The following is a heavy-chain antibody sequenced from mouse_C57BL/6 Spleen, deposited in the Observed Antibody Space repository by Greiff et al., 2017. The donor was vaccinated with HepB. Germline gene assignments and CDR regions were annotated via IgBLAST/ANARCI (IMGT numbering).Heavy chain of an antibody. CDR3: ARDHYDGFAY. CDR1: GFTFSDYG. D-gene: IGHD1-2*01. Sequence: EVQLVESGGGLVKPGGSLKLSCAASGFTFSDYGMHWVRQAPEKGLEWVAYISSGSSTIYYADTVKGRFTISRDNAKNTLFLQMTSLRSYDTAMYYCARDHYDGFAYWGQGTLVTVSA. J-gene: IGHJ3*01. V-gene: IGHV5-17*01. CDR2: ISSGSSTI.